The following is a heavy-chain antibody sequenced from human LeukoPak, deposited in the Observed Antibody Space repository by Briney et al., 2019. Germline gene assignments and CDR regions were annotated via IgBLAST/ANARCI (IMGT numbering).Heavy chain of an antibody. CDR3: ARAVWESSSGWFHYFDY. CDR2: ISAYNGNT. V-gene: IGHV1-18*01. J-gene: IGHJ4*02. D-gene: IGHD6-19*01. Sequence: ASVKVSCKASGYTFTNYGINWVRQAPGQGLEWMGWISAYNGNTNYAQKLQGRVTMTRDTSTSTAYMELRSLRSDDTAVYYCARAVWESSSGWFHYFDYWGQGTLVTVSS. CDR1: GYTFTNYG.